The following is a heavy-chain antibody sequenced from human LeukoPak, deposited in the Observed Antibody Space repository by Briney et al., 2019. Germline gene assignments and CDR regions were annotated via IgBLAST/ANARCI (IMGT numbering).Heavy chain of an antibody. CDR2: IRHSGST. Sequence: PSETLSLTCGVYGGSLSGYYWSWIRQPPGKGLEWIGQIRHSGSTSYNPSLRSRVTISGDTSKNQFSLKLSSVTAADTAVYYCARHGGYYFDYWGQGTLVTVSS. V-gene: IGHV4-34*01. D-gene: IGHD3-16*01. J-gene: IGHJ4*02. CDR1: GGSLSGYY. CDR3: ARHGGYYFDY.